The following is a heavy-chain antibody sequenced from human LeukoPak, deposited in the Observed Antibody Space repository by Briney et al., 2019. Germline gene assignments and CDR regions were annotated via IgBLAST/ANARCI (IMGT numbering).Heavy chain of an antibody. V-gene: IGHV1-69*04. CDR2: IIPILGIA. CDR1: GYTFTSYG. Sequence: SVKVSCKASGYTFTSYGISWVRQAPGQGLEWMGRIIPILGIANYAQKFQGRVTITADKSTSTAYMELSSLRSEDTAVYYCASTFWYSSSWYPPMDDAFDIWGQGTMVTVSS. J-gene: IGHJ3*02. D-gene: IGHD6-13*01. CDR3: ASTFWYSSSWYPPMDDAFDI.